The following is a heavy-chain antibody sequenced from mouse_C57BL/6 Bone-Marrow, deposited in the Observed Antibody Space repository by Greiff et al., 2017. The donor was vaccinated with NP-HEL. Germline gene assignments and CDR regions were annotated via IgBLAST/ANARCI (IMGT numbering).Heavy chain of an antibody. CDR1: GYTFTSYW. J-gene: IGHJ1*03. CDR3: AREIRYGIPPYWYFDV. Sequence: QVQLKQPGAELVKPGASVKLSCKASGYTFTSYWMQWVKQRPGQGLEWIGEIDPSDSYTNYNQKFKGKATLTVDTSSSTAYMQLSSLTSEDSAVYYCAREIRYGIPPYWYFDVWGTGTTVTVSS. V-gene: IGHV1-50*01. CDR2: IDPSDSYT. D-gene: IGHD1-1*01.